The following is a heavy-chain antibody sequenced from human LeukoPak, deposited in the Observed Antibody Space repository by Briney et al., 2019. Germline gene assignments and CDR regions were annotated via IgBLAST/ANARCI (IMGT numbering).Heavy chain of an antibody. V-gene: IGHV1-2*06. D-gene: IGHD2-2*01. J-gene: IGHJ5*02. Sequence: VASVKVSCKASGYPFTGYYLHWVRQAPGQGLEWVGRINHNTGVSDYAQKFQGRVTMTRDTSINTAYMELNRPRSDDTAVYYCAREVGYSTSWYGRFDPWGQGTLVTVSS. CDR1: GYPFTGYY. CDR2: INHNTGVS. CDR3: AREVGYSTSWYGRFDP.